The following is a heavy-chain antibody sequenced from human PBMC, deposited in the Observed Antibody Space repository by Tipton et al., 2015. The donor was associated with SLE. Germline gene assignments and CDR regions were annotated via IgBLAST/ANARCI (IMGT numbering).Heavy chain of an antibody. Sequence: TLSLTCTVSGASITTYYWSWIRQPPGKGLEWIGYIYYSGSTNNNPFLKSRVTISIDTSRNQFSLKLRSVTAADTAVYYCARGDGYYFDYWGQGTLVTVSS. J-gene: IGHJ4*02. CDR2: IYYSGST. CDR3: ARGDGYYFDY. V-gene: IGHV4-59*01. D-gene: IGHD4-17*01. CDR1: GASITTYY.